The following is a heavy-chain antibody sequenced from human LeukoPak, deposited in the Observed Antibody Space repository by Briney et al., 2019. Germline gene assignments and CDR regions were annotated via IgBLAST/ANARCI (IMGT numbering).Heavy chain of an antibody. CDR2: MNPNSGNT. V-gene: IGHV1-8*03. CDR3: ARGRLSYTMVRGVIITTEFDY. J-gene: IGHJ4*02. CDR1: GYTFINYD. D-gene: IGHD3-10*01. Sequence: GASVKVSCTASGYTFINYDINWVRQAPGQGLEWMGWMNPNSGNTGYAQKFQGRVTITRDTSISVAYLELSSLRSEDTAVYYCARGRLSYTMVRGVIITTEFDYWGQGTLVTVSS.